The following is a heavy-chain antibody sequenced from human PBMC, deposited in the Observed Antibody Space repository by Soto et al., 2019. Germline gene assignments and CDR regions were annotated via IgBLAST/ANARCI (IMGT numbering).Heavy chain of an antibody. D-gene: IGHD5-18*01. CDR2: INQDGSEE. Sequence: GGSLRLSCAASGFTFSRYWMTWVRQAPGKGLEWVANINQDGSEEYYVDSVKGRFTVSRDNAENSLNPQMHSLRAEDTAVYYCARDTWGIHIWLGGMDVWGQGTTVTVSS. V-gene: IGHV3-7*01. CDR1: GFTFSRYW. CDR3: ARDTWGIHIWLGGMDV. J-gene: IGHJ6*02.